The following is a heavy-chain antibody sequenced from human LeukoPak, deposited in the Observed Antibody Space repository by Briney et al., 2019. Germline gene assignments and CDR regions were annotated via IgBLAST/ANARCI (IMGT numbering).Heavy chain of an antibody. Sequence: SSETLSLTCTVSGYSISSGYYWGWIRQPPGKGLEWIGSIYHSGSTYYNPSLKSRVTISVDTSKNQFSLKLSSVTAADTAVYYCARGGYYDSSGYSFYWGQGTLVTVSS. V-gene: IGHV4-38-2*02. CDR1: GYSISSGYY. CDR2: IYHSGST. J-gene: IGHJ4*02. D-gene: IGHD3-22*01. CDR3: ARGGYYDSSGYSFY.